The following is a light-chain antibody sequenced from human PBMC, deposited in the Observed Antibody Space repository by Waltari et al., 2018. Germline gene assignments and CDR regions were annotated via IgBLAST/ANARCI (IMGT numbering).Light chain of an antibody. CDR3: QQFINYPLT. V-gene: IGKV1D-13*01. CDR2: DAS. J-gene: IGKJ3*01. Sequence: AIQLTQSPSSLSASVGHRITITRRASQDIASALAWYVQKPGKAPQLLFDDASTLESGVPSRFSGSGSGTDFTLSISGLQPEDFATYYCQQFINYPLTFGPGTTVDIK. CDR1: QDIASA.